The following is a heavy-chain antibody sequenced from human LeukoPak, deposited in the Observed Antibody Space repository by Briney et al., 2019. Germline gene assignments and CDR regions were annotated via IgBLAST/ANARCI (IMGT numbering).Heavy chain of an antibody. CDR3: AKGGVRGYSYGYLDY. V-gene: IGHV3-23*01. CDR1: GFTFSSYD. D-gene: IGHD5-18*01. Sequence: GGSLRLSCAASGFTFSSYDMSWVRQAPGKGQDWVSVVSLGYSTYYADSVKGRFTISRDNSKNTVYLQMNRLRAEDTAVYYCAKGGVRGYSYGYLDYWGQGTLVTVSS. J-gene: IGHJ4*02. CDR2: VSLGYST.